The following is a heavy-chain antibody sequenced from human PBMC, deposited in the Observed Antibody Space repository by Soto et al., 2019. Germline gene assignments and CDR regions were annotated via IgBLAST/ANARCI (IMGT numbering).Heavy chain of an antibody. D-gene: IGHD2-21*02. CDR2: IIPIFGTA. J-gene: IGHJ4*02. CDR1: GGTFSSYA. Sequence: SVKVSCKASGGTFSSYAISWVRQAPGQGLEWMGGIIPIFGTANYAQKFQGRVTITADKSTSTAYMELSSLRSEDTAVYYCARDLGGNSRYFDYWGQGTLVTVSS. V-gene: IGHV1-69*06. CDR3: ARDLGGNSRYFDY.